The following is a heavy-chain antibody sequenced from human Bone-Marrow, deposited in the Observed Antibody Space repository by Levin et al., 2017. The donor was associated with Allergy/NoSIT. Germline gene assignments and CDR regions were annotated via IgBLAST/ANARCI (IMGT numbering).Heavy chain of an antibody. Sequence: SCAASGFTFSNYWMSWVRQAPGKGLEWVAHTKPDGSEKYYVDSVKGRFTISRDNAKNSLYLQMNNLRAEDTAVYYCERFRSPPSGAFDIWGQGTMVTVSS. CDR1: GFTFSNYW. D-gene: IGHD6-25*01. CDR3: ERFRSPPSGAFDI. V-gene: IGHV3-7*04. CDR2: TKPDGSEK. J-gene: IGHJ3*02.